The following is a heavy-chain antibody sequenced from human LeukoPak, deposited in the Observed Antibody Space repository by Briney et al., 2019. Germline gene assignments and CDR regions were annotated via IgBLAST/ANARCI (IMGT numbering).Heavy chain of an antibody. CDR3: AKADMTTVTPGVY. Sequence: PGGSLRLSCVASGFTFSSFALDWVRQAPGKGLEWVSAISGSGGSTYYADSVKGRFTISRDNSKNTLYLQMNSLRAEDTAVYYCAKADMTTVTPGVYWGQGTLVTVSS. CDR1: GFTFSSFA. J-gene: IGHJ4*02. CDR2: ISGSGGST. V-gene: IGHV3-23*01. D-gene: IGHD4-17*01.